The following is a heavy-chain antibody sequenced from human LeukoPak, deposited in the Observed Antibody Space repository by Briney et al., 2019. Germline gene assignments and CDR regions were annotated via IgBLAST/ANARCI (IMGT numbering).Heavy chain of an antibody. Sequence: ASVKDSCKASGYSFTSLYMHWGRQASGQPPEWMGAIDPSGGTTRYAQKFQGRITMTRDTSTSTVHLELSSLRYDDTAVYYCARDRARVGTKDDAFDVWGQGTMVIVSS. J-gene: IGHJ3*01. CDR2: IDPSGGTT. CDR1: GYSFTSLY. V-gene: IGHV1-46*01. CDR3: ARDRARVGTKDDAFDV. D-gene: IGHD3-10*01.